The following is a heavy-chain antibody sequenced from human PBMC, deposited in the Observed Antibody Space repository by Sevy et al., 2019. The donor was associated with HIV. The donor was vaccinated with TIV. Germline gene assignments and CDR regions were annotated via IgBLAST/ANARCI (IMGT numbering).Heavy chain of an antibody. CDR2: IKSKTEGATR. CDR3: TAGVGASDFDY. D-gene: IGHD1-26*01. J-gene: IGHJ4*02. Sequence: GGSLRLSCAASGFTFSNAWMSWVRQAPGKGLEWVGRIKSKTEGATRDFAAPVIGRLLISRDDSRNTVYLQMNSLKTEDTAVYYCTAGVGASDFDYWGQGTLVTVSS. CDR1: GFTFSNAW. V-gene: IGHV3-15*01.